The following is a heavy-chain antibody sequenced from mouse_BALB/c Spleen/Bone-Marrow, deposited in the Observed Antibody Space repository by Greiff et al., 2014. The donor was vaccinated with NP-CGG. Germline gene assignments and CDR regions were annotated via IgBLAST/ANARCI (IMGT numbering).Heavy chain of an antibody. V-gene: IGHV1-12*01. D-gene: IGHD2-14*01. J-gene: IGHJ2*01. Sequence: LQQSGAELVKPGASVKMSCKASDYTLTSYNMHWVKQTPGQGLEWIGAIYPGNGDTSYNQKFKGKATLTADKSSSTAYMQLSSLTSEDSAVYYCARGGTPYYFDYWGQGTTLTVSS. CDR2: IYPGNGDT. CDR3: ARGGTPYYFDY. CDR1: DYTLTSYN.